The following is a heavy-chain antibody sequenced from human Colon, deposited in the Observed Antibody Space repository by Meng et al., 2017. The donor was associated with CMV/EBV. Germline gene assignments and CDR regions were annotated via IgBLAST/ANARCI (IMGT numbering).Heavy chain of an antibody. D-gene: IGHD2-15*01. CDR1: GYSGYY. J-gene: IGHJ6*02. V-gene: IGHV1-2*02. CDR2: FNLDSDST. Sequence: ASVKVSCKPYGYSGYYIHWVRQAPGRGLEWMGWFNLDSDSTKYAQKFQGRVSMTRDRSISSVSLELTSLTYDDAAVYYCARVVADSFGMDVWGQGITVTVSS. CDR3: ARVVADSFGMDV.